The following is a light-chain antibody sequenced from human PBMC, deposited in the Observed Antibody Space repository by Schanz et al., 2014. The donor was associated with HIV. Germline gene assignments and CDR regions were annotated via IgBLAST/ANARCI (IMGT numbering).Light chain of an antibody. Sequence: QSALTQPASVSGSPGQSITISCTGAATDVADYNYVSWYQQHPGEVPKLVIYDVNKRPSGVSSRFSGSKSGNTASLTISGLQAEDEADYYCCSYTTTSTYVFGAGTKLTVL. CDR1: ATDVADYNY. CDR2: DVN. V-gene: IGLV2-14*01. J-gene: IGLJ1*01. CDR3: CSYTTTSTYV.